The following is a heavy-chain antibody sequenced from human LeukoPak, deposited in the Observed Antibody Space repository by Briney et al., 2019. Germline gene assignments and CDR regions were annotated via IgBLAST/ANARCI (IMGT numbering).Heavy chain of an antibody. CDR3: AKVSGITMVRDYYYYMDV. Sequence: GGSLRLSCAASGFTFSSYGMSWVRQAPGKGLEWVSAISGSGGSTYYADSVKGRFTISRDNSKNTLYLQMNSLRAEDTAVYYCAKVSGITMVRDYYYYMDVWGKGTTVTISS. CDR1: GFTFSSYG. D-gene: IGHD3-10*01. CDR2: ISGSGGST. J-gene: IGHJ6*03. V-gene: IGHV3-23*01.